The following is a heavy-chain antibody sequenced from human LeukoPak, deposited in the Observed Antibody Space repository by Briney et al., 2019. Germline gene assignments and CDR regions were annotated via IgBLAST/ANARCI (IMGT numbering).Heavy chain of an antibody. CDR3: ARDPEYCSSTSCYPEG. D-gene: IGHD2-2*01. CDR2: IIPILGIA. J-gene: IGHJ4*02. Sequence: ASVKVSCKASLGTFSSYAISCVRHAPGQGLEWMGRIIPILGIANCTQKFQGRDTITADTSTSTAYMEMSSLRSEDTAVYYCARDPEYCSSTSCYPEGWGQGTLVTVSS. CDR1: LGTFSSYA. V-gene: IGHV1-69*04.